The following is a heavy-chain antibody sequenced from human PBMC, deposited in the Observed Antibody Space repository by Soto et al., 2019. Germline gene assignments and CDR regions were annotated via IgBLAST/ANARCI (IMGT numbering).Heavy chain of an antibody. CDR3: ATRNYDILTGYWGHLPSDYYYGMDV. J-gene: IGHJ6*02. CDR2: IYSGDSDT. CDR1: GYSFTSYW. Sequence: PGESLKFSCKGSGYSFTSYWIGWVRQMPGKSLEWMGIIYSGDSDTRYSPSFQGQVTISADKSISTAYLQWSSLKASDTAMYYCATRNYDILTGYWGHLPSDYYYGMDVWGQGTTVTVSS. D-gene: IGHD3-9*01. V-gene: IGHV5-51*01.